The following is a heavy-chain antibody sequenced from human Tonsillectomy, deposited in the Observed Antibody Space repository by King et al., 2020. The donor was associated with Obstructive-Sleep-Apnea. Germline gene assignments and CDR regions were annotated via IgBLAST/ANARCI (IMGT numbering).Heavy chain of an antibody. V-gene: IGHV3-30*18. CDR3: AKDQHTYYVDSSGQDY. CDR1: GFTFSSYA. Sequence: VQLVQSGGGVVQPGRSLRLSCAASGFTFSSYAMHWVRQAPGKGLDWVAVISYDGSNKYYADSVKGRFTISRDNSKYTLYLQMNSLRVEDTAVYYCAKDQHTYYVDSSGQDYWGQGTLVTVSS. CDR2: ISYDGSNK. J-gene: IGHJ4*02. D-gene: IGHD3-22*01.